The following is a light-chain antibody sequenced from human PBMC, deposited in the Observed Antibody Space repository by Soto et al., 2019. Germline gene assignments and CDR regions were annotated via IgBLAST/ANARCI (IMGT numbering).Light chain of an antibody. CDR3: QQYESIPGT. V-gene: IGKV1-5*01. J-gene: IGKJ1*01. CDR2: DAS. Sequence: DIPILQPPSPLSQSEEPPSTVPCRASQSVSGWLAWYQQKPGEAPKLLIYDASALPRGVPSRFSGSGSGTEFTLTITSLQPEDFATYYCQQYESIPGTFGQGTKVDIK. CDR1: QSVSGW.